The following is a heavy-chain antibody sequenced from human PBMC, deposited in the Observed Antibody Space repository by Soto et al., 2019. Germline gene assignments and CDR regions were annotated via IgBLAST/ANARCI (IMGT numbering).Heavy chain of an antibody. CDR1: GGTFSSNA. Sequence: QVQLVQSGAEVKKPGSSVKVSCKASGGTFSSNAISWVRQAPGQGLEWMGGIIPIYASPNYAQNSQGRVTVTADKATSTAYLELSRLKFADSAIYYCAVTVTGSRSPLAHWGRGTLVIVSS. V-gene: IGHV1-69*06. CDR3: AVTVTGSRSPLAH. D-gene: IGHD3-9*01. J-gene: IGHJ4*02. CDR2: IIPIYASP.